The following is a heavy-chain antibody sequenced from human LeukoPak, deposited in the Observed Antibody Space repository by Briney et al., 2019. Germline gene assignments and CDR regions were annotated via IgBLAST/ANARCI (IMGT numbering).Heavy chain of an antibody. Sequence: SETLSLTCTVSGGSISSVNFYWSWIRQPAGKGLEWIGRIYTSGSTNYNPSLKSRVTISVDTSKNQFSLKLSSVTAADTAVYYCARDNGSWTKGYCSSTSCYDAFDIWGQGTMVTVSS. CDR1: GGSISSVNFY. CDR2: IYTSGST. D-gene: IGHD2-2*01. V-gene: IGHV4-61*02. CDR3: ARDNGSWTKGYCSSTSCYDAFDI. J-gene: IGHJ3*02.